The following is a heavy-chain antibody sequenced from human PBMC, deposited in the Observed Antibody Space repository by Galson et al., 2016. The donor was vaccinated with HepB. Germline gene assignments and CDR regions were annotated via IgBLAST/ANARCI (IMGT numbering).Heavy chain of an antibody. CDR1: RFTFSSYW. V-gene: IGHV3-74*01. J-gene: IGHJ3*02. CDR2: INSDGNTT. CDR3: AREGYYYDNSFFRRENAFDI. D-gene: IGHD3-22*01. Sequence: SLRLSCAASRFTFSSYWMHWVRQAPGKGLVWVSRINSDGNTTNYADSVKGRFTISRDNAKNTLYLQMNSLRAEDTAVYYCAREGYYYDNSFFRRENAFDIWGQGTMVTVSS.